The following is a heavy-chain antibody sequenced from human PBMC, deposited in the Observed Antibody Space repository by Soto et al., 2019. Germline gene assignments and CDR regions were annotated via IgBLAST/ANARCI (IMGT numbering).Heavy chain of an antibody. J-gene: IGHJ4*02. CDR1: GGSISSSSYY. Sequence: SETLSLTCTVSGGSISSSSYYWGWIRQPPGKGLEWIGYVYYSGSTNYNPSLKSRVTISVDTSKNQFSLKLSSVTAADTAMYYCARDTTPSLWGQGTLVTVSS. CDR3: ARDTTPSL. CDR2: VYYSGST. V-gene: IGHV4-61*01. D-gene: IGHD1-1*01.